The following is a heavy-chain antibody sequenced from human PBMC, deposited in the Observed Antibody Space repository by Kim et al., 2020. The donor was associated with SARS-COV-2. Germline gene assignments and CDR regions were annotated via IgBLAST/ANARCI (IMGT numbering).Heavy chain of an antibody. Sequence: SQTLSLTCAISGDSVSSNSADWNWIRQSPSRGLEWLGRTYYRSKWKNDYAISVKSRITIKPDTSKNQFSLQLNSVTPEDTAVYYCARPGPNDGFDYWGQGTLVTVSS. V-gene: IGHV6-1*01. J-gene: IGHJ4*02. CDR2: TYYRSKWKN. CDR3: ARPGPNDGFDY. CDR1: GDSVSSNSAD.